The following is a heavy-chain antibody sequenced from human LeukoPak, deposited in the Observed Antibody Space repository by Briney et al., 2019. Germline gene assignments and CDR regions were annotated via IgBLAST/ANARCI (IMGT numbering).Heavy chain of an antibody. CDR3: ARGSEGYCSGGGCYYGMDV. CDR2: ISSSSSYI. CDR1: GFTLSSYT. Sequence: GGSLRLSCAASGFTLSSYTMNWVRQAPGKGLEWVSYISSSSSYIYYADSVKGRFTISRDNAENSLYLQMNSLRAEDTAVYYCARGSEGYCSGGGCYYGMDVWGQGTTVTVSS. D-gene: IGHD2-15*01. V-gene: IGHV3-21*01. J-gene: IGHJ6*01.